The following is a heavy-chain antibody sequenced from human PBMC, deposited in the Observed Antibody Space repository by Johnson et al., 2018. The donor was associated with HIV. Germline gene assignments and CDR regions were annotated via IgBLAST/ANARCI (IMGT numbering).Heavy chain of an antibody. J-gene: IGHJ3*02. CDR2: INSDGSTT. CDR1: GFTFSSYW. CDR3: ARDCCLGAFDI. Sequence: VQLVESGGGSVQPGGSLRLSCAASGFTFSSYWMHWVRQVPGKGLVWVSRINSDGSTTTYADSVKGRFTISRDNAKNSLYLQMNSLRAEDTALYYCARDCCLGAFDIGDQGTLVTVSS. V-gene: IGHV3-74*01.